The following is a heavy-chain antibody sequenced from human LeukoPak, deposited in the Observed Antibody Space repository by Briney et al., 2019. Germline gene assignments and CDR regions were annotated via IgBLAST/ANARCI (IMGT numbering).Heavy chain of an antibody. V-gene: IGHV1-2*02. CDR3: ARVTHDYGDSVDY. CDR1: GYTFTDYY. Sequence: GASVKVSCKASGYTFTDYYMHWVRQAPGQGLEWMGWINPNSGGTNYAQKFQGRVTMTRDTSISTAYMELSRLRSDDTAVYYCARVTHDYGDSVDYWGQGTLVTVSS. CDR2: INPNSGGT. D-gene: IGHD4-17*01. J-gene: IGHJ4*02.